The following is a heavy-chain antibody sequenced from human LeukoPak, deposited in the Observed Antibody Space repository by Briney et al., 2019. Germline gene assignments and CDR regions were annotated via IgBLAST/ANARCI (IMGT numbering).Heavy chain of an antibody. V-gene: IGHV3-7*01. CDR1: GFTFSTSW. D-gene: IGHD2-15*01. CDR3: ARDPRPHCSGGSCYFDY. J-gene: IGHJ4*02. CDR2: IKHDGSEK. Sequence: GGSLRLSCAASGFTFSTSWMTWVRQAPGKGLEFVANIKHDGSEKYYVDSVQGRFTISRDNAKNSLYLQMNSLRAEDTAVYYCARDPRPHCSGGSCYFDYWGQGTLVTVSS.